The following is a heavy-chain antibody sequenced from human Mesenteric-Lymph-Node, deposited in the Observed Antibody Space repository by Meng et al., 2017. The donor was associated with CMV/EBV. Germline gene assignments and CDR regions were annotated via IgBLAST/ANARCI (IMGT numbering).Heavy chain of an antibody. Sequence: GESLKISCAASGFTFSTYGMHWVRQAPGKGLEWMAFIRSDENSKYYGDSVKGRFTISRDNAKNSLYLQMNSLRAEDTAVYYCAREGNYYGSGSHPFDYWGQGTLVTVSS. CDR2: IRSDENSK. CDR3: AREGNYYGSGSHPFDY. V-gene: IGHV3-30*02. CDR1: GFTFSTYG. D-gene: IGHD3-10*01. J-gene: IGHJ4*02.